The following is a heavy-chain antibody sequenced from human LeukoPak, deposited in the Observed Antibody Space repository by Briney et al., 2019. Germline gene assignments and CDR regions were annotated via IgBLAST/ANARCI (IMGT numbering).Heavy chain of an antibody. Sequence: GGSLRLSCAASGFTFSDYYMSWIRQAPGKGLEWVSYISSSGSTMYYADSVKGRFTISRDNAKNSLYLQMNSLRAEDTAVYYCAAYYDSAGFDFDYWGQGTLVTVSS. CDR3: AAYYDSAGFDFDY. CDR2: ISSSGSTM. D-gene: IGHD3-22*01. J-gene: IGHJ4*02. CDR1: GFTFSDYY. V-gene: IGHV3-11*04.